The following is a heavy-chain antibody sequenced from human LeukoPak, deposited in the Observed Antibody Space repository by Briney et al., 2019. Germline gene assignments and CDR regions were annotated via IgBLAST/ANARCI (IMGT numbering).Heavy chain of an antibody. D-gene: IGHD1-26*01. CDR2: IYYTGNT. Sequence: PSETLSLTCTDSGGSITSSTYYWGWIRQPPGKGLEWIGIIYYTGNTHYNPSLKSRVTISVDTSKNQFSLNLSSVTAADTAVYYCASPYSGSFGGSYYYGVDVWGQGTTVTVSS. J-gene: IGHJ6*02. CDR1: GGSITSSTYY. V-gene: IGHV4-39*07. CDR3: ASPYSGSFGGSYYYGVDV.